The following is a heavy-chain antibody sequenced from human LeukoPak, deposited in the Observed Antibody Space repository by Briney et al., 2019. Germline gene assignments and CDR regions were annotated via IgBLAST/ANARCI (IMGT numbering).Heavy chain of an antibody. Sequence: GGSLRLSCAASGFTFSSYAMHWVRQAPGKGLEWVSAISGSGGSTYYADSVKGRFTISRDNSKNTLYLQMNSLRAEDTAVYYCAKSLYYDFWSGYCSLDYWGQGTLVTVSS. D-gene: IGHD3-3*01. J-gene: IGHJ4*02. V-gene: IGHV3-23*01. CDR1: GFTFSSYA. CDR2: ISGSGGST. CDR3: AKSLYYDFWSGYCSLDY.